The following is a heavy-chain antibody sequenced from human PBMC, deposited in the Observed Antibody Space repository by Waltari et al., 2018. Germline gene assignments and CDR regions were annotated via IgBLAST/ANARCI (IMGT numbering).Heavy chain of an antibody. CDR2: QSPNRGNS. CDR3: AEGSVSCYGAFDI. V-gene: IGHV1-8*03. J-gene: IGHJ3*02. D-gene: IGHD1-26*01. Sequence: QVQLVQSGAEVKKPGASVKVSCKASGYTFTSYDINWVRQATGQGIEWMGWQSPNRGNSGYAQKFQVRVNINRYTSISTAYMGLSSLEYEDTAVYYCAEGSVSCYGAFDIWGQGTMGTVSS. CDR1: GYTFTSYD.